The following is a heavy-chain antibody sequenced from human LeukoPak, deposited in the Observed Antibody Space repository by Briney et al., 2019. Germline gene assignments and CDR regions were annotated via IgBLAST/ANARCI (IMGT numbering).Heavy chain of an antibody. CDR1: GFTFSSYW. V-gene: IGHV3-48*04. J-gene: IGHJ4*02. CDR2: IVGSSSNI. CDR3: ATDSPETAAFDY. D-gene: IGHD1-1*01. Sequence: GGSLRLSCAASGFTFSSYWMHWVRQAPGKGLEWVSYIVGSSSNIYYADSVKGRFTISRDNAKNSLYLQMDSLRAEDTAVYYCATDSPETAAFDYWGQGTLVTVSS.